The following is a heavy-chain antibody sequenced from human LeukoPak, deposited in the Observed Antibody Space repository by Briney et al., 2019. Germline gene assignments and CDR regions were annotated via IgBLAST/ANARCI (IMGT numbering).Heavy chain of an antibody. V-gene: IGHV4-34*01. Sequence: SETLSLTCAVYGGSFSGYYWSWIRQPPGKGLEWIGEINHSGSTNYNPSLKSRVTISVDTSKNQFSLKLSSVTAADTAVYYCARAPTNYDFWSGYYRPDAFDIWGQGTMVTVSS. D-gene: IGHD3-3*01. CDR3: ARAPTNYDFWSGYYRPDAFDI. CDR2: INHSGST. CDR1: GGSFSGYY. J-gene: IGHJ3*02.